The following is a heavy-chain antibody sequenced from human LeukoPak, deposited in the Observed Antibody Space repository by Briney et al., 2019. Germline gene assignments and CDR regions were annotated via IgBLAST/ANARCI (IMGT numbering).Heavy chain of an antibody. V-gene: IGHV3-53*01. J-gene: IGHJ6*02. D-gene: IGHD6-13*01. CDR3: ARKWAAAXTSXDXXXXMDV. CDR2: IYSGGST. CDR1: GSTVSSNY. Sequence: GGSLRLSCAASGSTVSSNYMSWVRQAPGKGLEWVSVIYSGGSTYYADSVKGRFTISRDNSKNTLYLQMNSLRAEDTAVYYCARKWAAAXTSXDXXXXMDVWXQGTTVTVS.